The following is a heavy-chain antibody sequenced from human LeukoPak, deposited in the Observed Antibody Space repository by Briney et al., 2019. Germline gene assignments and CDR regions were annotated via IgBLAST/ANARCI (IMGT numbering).Heavy chain of an antibody. Sequence: SETLSLTCAVYGGSFSGYYWSWIRQPPGKGLEWIGEINHSGSTNYNPSLKSRVTISVDTSKNQFSLKLSSVTAADTAVYYCASTDSYYYYYGMDVWGQGTTVTVSS. CDR2: INHSGST. CDR3: ASTDSYYYYYGMDV. V-gene: IGHV4-34*01. CDR1: GGSFSGYY. J-gene: IGHJ6*02.